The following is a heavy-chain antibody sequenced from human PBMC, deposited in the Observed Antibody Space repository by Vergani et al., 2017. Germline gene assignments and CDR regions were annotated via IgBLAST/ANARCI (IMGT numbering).Heavy chain of an antibody. D-gene: IGHD1-26*01. CDR2: FDPEDGET. CDR3: ATASYSGSYHDHDAFDI. V-gene: IGHV1-24*01. Sequence: QVQLVQSGAEVKKPGASVKVSCKVSGYTLTELSMHWVRQAPGKGLEWMGGFDPEDGETIYAQKFQGRVTMTDDTSTDTAYMELGSLRSEDTAVYYCATASYSGSYHDHDAFDIWGQGTMVTVSS. J-gene: IGHJ3*02. CDR1: GYTLTELS.